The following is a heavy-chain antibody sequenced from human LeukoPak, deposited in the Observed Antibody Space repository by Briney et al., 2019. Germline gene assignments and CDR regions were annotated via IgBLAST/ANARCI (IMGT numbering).Heavy chain of an antibody. D-gene: IGHD1-26*01. V-gene: IGHV1-69*06. CDR1: GGTFSSYA. Sequence: GSSVKVSCKASGGTFSSYAISWVRQAPGQGLEWMGGIIPIFGTANYAQKFQGRVTITADKSTSTAYMELSSLRSEDTAVYYCATEAWEPTDAFDIWGQGTMVTVSS. CDR3: ATEAWEPTDAFDI. J-gene: IGHJ3*02. CDR2: IIPIFGTA.